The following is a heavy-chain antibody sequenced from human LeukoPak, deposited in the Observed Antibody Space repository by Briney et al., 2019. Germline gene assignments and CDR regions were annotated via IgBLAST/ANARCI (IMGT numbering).Heavy chain of an antibody. V-gene: IGHV1-8*01. CDR3: ARWGGYYCYYGMDV. J-gene: IGHJ6*02. D-gene: IGHD3-16*01. CDR1: GYTFTSYD. CDR2: MNPNSGNT. Sequence: ASVKVSCKASGYTFTSYDINWVRQATGQGPEWMGWMNPNSGNTGYAQKFQGRVTMTRNTSISTAYMELSSLRSEDTAVYYCARWGGYYCYYGMDVWGQGTTVTVSS.